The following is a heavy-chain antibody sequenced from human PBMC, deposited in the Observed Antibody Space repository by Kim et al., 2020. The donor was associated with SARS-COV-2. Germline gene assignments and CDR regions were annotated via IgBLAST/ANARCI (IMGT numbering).Heavy chain of an antibody. J-gene: IGHJ4*02. CDR3: VRDRGYPDY. V-gene: IGHV3-7*01. D-gene: IGHD3-16*02. Sequence: GGSLRLSCAASGFMFNDHWMNWVRQAPGKGLEWVAVIERDGIEKFYVDSVRGRFTISRDNGKNSLYLQMNSLRAEDTAVYYCVRDRGYPDYWGQGTLVTVSS. CDR2: IERDGIEK. CDR1: GFMFNDHW.